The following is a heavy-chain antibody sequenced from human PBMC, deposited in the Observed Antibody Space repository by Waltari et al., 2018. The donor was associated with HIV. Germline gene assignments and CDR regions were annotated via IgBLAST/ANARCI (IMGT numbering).Heavy chain of an antibody. V-gene: IGHV3-30*18. CDR1: GFTFSSLA. J-gene: IGHJ4*02. D-gene: IGHD4-17*01. Sequence: QVQLVESGGTVVQPGRSLGLSCAASGFTFSSLAMHWVRQAPGKGLEWVAVIWYDGSNKYYVDSVKGRFTISRDNSKNTLYLQMNSLRGEDTAVYFCAKDLSGDYAALDFWGQGTLVTVSS. CDR3: AKDLSGDYAALDF. CDR2: IWYDGSNK.